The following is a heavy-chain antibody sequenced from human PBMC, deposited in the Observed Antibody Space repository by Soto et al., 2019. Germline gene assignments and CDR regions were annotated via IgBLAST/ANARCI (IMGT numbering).Heavy chain of an antibody. V-gene: IGHV3-30-3*01. Sequence: SLRLSCAASGFTFSSYAMHWVRQAPGKGLEWVAVISYDGSNKYYADSVKGRFTISRDNSKNTLYLQMNSLRAEDTAVYYCARDVIVVVPAAMTFYYYYGMDVWGQGTTVTVSS. CDR2: ISYDGSNK. CDR3: ARDVIVVVPAAMTFYYYYGMDV. J-gene: IGHJ6*02. D-gene: IGHD2-2*01. CDR1: GFTFSSYA.